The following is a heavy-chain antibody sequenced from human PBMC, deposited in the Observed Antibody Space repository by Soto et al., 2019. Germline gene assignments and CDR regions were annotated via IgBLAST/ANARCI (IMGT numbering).Heavy chain of an antibody. D-gene: IGHD2-8*01. CDR1: GGSVRRGSYY. V-gene: IGHV4-30-2*01. Sequence: SETLSLTCTVSGGSVRRGSYYWSWIRQAPGKGLEWIGFISPSGSPAYNPSLKSRVSISVDTSNNQISLELSSVTAADTAVYYCTRGVLAWGPGTLVTVSS. CDR2: ISPSGSP. J-gene: IGHJ5*02. CDR3: TRGVLA.